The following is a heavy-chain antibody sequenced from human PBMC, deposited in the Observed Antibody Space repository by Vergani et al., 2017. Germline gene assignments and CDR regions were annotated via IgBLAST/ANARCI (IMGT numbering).Heavy chain of an antibody. D-gene: IGHD6-6*01. Sequence: QVQLQESGPGLVKPSQTLSLTCTVSGGSISSGGYYWSWIRQHPGKGLEWIGSIYYSGSTYYNPSLKSRVTISVDTSKNQFSLKLSSVTAADTAVYYCARHNGEIAARPYGWFDPWGQGTLVTVSS. CDR2: IYYSGST. V-gene: IGHV4-39*01. CDR1: GGSISSGGYY. CDR3: ARHNGEIAARPYGWFDP. J-gene: IGHJ5*02.